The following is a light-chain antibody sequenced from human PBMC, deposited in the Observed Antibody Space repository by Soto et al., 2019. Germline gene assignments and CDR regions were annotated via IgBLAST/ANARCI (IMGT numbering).Light chain of an antibody. J-gene: IGKJ2*01. V-gene: IGKV3-20*01. CDR3: QQYGRPPYT. CDR1: QSVSSSY. Sequence: EIVLTQSPGTLSLSPGERATLSCRASQSVSSSYLVWYQQKPGQAPRIVIYAASTRATGIPDRFSGSGSGTDFTLTISRLEPEDFAVYYCQQYGRPPYTFGQGTKLEIK. CDR2: AAS.